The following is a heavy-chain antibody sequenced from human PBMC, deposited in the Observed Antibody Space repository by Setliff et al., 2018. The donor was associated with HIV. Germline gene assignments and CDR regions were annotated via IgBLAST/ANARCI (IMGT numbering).Heavy chain of an antibody. D-gene: IGHD3-22*01. Sequence: PSETLSLTCTVSGGSISSYDYNWGWIRQPPGKGLEWIANIYYTGRTYYNPSLKSRVTISVDTSKNQFSLKLSSVTAADTAVYYCARGLSFYDPGGFDYWGQGTLVTVSS. CDR2: IYYTGRT. V-gene: IGHV4-39*01. J-gene: IGHJ4*02. CDR1: GGSISSYDYN. CDR3: ARGLSFYDPGGFDY.